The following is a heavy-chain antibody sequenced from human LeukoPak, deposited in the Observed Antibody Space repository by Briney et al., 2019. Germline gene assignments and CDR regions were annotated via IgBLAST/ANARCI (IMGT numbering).Heavy chain of an antibody. V-gene: IGHV3-23*01. D-gene: IGHD3-3*01. CDR2: ISDSGGST. CDR3: AKVGSNDFWSGYYISTGYYGMDV. J-gene: IGHJ6*02. Sequence: GGSLRLSCAASGFTFSSYAMSWVRQAPGKGLEWVSAISDSGGSTYYADSVKGRFTISRDNSKNTLYLQMNSLRAEDTAVYYCAKVGSNDFWSGYYISTGYYGMDVWGQGTTVTVSS. CDR1: GFTFSSYA.